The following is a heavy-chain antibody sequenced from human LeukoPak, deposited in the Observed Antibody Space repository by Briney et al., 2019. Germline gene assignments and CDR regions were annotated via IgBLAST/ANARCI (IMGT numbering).Heavy chain of an antibody. V-gene: IGHV3-30*03. D-gene: IGHD3-22*01. J-gene: IGHJ4*02. CDR1: GFTFSNYA. CDR3: ARDSGYSHFDY. Sequence: LPGGSLRLSCAASGFTFSNYAIHWVRQAPGKGLEWLAGISYDGTNKYYADSVKGRFTMSRDNSENTLYLQMNSLRVEDTAVYYCARDSGYSHFDYWGQGTLVTVSS. CDR2: ISYDGTNK.